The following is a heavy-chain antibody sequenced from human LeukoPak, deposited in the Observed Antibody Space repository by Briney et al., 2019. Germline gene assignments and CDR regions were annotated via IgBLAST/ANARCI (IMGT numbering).Heavy chain of an antibody. Sequence: GGSLRLSCAASGFTFSSYEMNWVRQAPGKGLEWVSYISSSGSTKYYADSVKGRFTISRDNAKNSLYLQMNSLRAEDTAEYYCARDFRGLNDYWGQGTLVTVSS. D-gene: IGHD3-10*01. CDR1: GFTFSSYE. CDR3: ARDFRGLNDY. V-gene: IGHV3-48*03. J-gene: IGHJ4*02. CDR2: ISSSGSTK.